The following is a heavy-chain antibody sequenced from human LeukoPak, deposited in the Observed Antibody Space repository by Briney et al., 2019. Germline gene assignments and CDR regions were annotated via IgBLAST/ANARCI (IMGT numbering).Heavy chain of an antibody. J-gene: IGHJ6*03. CDR2: IKNAGIDT. CDR1: GVTFSRNA. V-gene: IGHV3-74*01. Sequence: GGSLRLSCAASGVTFSRNAMSWVRQAPGKGLEWVSRIKNAGIDTIYADSVKGRFTVSRDNAKNTVYLQMSSLRAEDTAVYYCARGGYGHNMDVWGEGTTVTVSS. D-gene: IGHD3-10*01. CDR3: ARGGYGHNMDV.